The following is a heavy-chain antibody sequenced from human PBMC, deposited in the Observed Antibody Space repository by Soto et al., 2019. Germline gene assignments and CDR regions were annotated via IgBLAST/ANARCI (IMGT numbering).Heavy chain of an antibody. D-gene: IGHD6-19*01. V-gene: IGHV3-23*01. CDR3: AKDTYDSSGWFHYYYYGMDV. J-gene: IGHJ6*02. CDR2: ISGSGGST. CDR1: GFTFSSYA. Sequence: GGSLRLSCAASGFTFSSYAMSWVRQAPGKGLEWVSAISGSGGSTYYADSVKGRFTVSRDNSKNTLYLQMNSLRAEDTAVYYCAKDTYDSSGWFHYYYYGMDVWGQGTTVTAP.